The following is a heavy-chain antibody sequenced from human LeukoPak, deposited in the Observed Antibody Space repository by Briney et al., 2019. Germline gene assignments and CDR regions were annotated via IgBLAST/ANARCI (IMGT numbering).Heavy chain of an antibody. CDR2: INPNSGGT. J-gene: IGHJ6*03. D-gene: IGHD2-15*01. CDR1: GYTFTGYY. V-gene: IGHV1-2*02. Sequence: EASVKVSCKASGYTFTGYYMHWVRQAPGQGLEWMGWINPNSGGTNYAQKFQGRVTMTRDTSISTAYMELSRLRSDDTAVYYCARDKNPGVVAAGDYMDVWGKGTTDTVSS. CDR3: ARDKNPGVVAAGDYMDV.